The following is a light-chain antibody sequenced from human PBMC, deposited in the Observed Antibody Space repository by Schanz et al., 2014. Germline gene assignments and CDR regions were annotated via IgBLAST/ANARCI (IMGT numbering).Light chain of an antibody. V-gene: IGLV2-14*02. CDR2: ENS. CDR1: YSDVGSYNL. CDR3: SSYTSSSTLWV. Sequence: QSALTQPASVSGSPGQSITISCTGTYSDVGSYNLVSWYQQYPGKAPKVMMYENSKRPSGVPDRFSGSKSGNKASLTVSGLQAEDEADYYCSSYTSSSTLWVFGGGTKLTVL. J-gene: IGLJ3*02.